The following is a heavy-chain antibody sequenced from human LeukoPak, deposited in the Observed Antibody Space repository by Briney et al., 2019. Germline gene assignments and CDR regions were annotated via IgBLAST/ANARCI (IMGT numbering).Heavy chain of an antibody. Sequence: ASVKVSCKASGYTFTGYYMHWVRQAPGQGLEWMGWISAYNGNTNYAQKLQGRVTMTTDTSTSTAYMELRSLRSDDTAVYYCAREGYSSGWYKGVRYYYYMDVWGKGTTVTISS. CDR2: ISAYNGNT. CDR1: GYTFTGYY. J-gene: IGHJ6*03. CDR3: AREGYSSGWYKGVRYYYYMDV. D-gene: IGHD6-19*01. V-gene: IGHV1-18*04.